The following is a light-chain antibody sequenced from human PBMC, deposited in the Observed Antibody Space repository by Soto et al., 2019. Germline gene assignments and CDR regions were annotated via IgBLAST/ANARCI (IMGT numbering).Light chain of an antibody. CDR2: GVS. CDR3: HQYNNWPVT. Sequence: EILMTQSPATLSVSPGERATLSCRASQSVTTNLAWYQQQPGQAPRLLIYGVSTRATVVPARFSGSGSGTEFTLTISSLQSEDFAVYFCHQYNNWPVTFGGGTKVEIK. CDR1: QSVTTN. J-gene: IGKJ4*01. V-gene: IGKV3-15*01.